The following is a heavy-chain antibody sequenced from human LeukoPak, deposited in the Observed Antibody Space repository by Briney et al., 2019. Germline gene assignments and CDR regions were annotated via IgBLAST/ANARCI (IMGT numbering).Heavy chain of an antibody. D-gene: IGHD2-2*01. CDR2: INHSGSN. J-gene: IGHJ4*02. CDR3: ARGRRYCSSTSCIHFDY. Sequence: SETLSLICAVYGGSFSGYYWGWIRQPPGKGLEWIGEINHSGSNNYNPSLKSRVTISVDTSKNQFSLKLSSVTAADTAVYYCARGRRYCSSTSCIHFDYWGQGTLVTVSS. V-gene: IGHV4-34*01. CDR1: GGSFSGYY.